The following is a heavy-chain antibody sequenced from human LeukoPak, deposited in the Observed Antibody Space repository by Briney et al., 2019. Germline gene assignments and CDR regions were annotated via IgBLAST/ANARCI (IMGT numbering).Heavy chain of an antibody. Sequence: PGGSLRLSCAASGFTFSNYAMHWVRQAPGKGLEWVALMSFDGSHQYYADSVKGRFTISRDNAKNSLYLQMNSLRAEDTAVYYCASLHSWGLTGTDNWFDPWGQGTLVTVSS. J-gene: IGHJ5*02. CDR3: ASLHSWGLTGTDNWFDP. D-gene: IGHD1-20*01. CDR1: GFTFSNYA. CDR2: MSFDGSHQ. V-gene: IGHV3-30*07.